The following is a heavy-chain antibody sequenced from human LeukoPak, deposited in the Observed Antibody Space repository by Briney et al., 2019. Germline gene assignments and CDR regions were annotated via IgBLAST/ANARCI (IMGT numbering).Heavy chain of an antibody. D-gene: IGHD1-1*01. CDR2: VYYNGGT. CDR1: GSSMRTTTYY. J-gene: IGHJ5*02. CDR3: VRESRIMTTVRYWFDP. V-gene: IGHV4-39*07. Sequence: PSETLSLTCTVSGSSMRTTTYYWGWIRQPPGKGLEYIGSVYYNGGTYYNPSLRSRVTISVDISKNQFSVKLSSVTAADTAIYYCVRESRIMTTVRYWFDPWGQGTLVTVSS.